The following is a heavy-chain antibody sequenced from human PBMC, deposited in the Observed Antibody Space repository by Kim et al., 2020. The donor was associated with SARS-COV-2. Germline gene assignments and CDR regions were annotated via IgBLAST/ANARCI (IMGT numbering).Heavy chain of an antibody. D-gene: IGHD6-19*01. CDR3: ARAHSSGWYAYPDY. Sequence: AHKLQGRVTMTTDTATSTAYMELRSLRSDDTAVYYCARAHSSGWYAYPDYWGQGTLVTVSS. J-gene: IGHJ4*02. V-gene: IGHV1-18*01.